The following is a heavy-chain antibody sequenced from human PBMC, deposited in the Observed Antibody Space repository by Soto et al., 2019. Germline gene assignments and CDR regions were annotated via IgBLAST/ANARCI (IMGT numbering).Heavy chain of an antibody. CDR1: GFTFSSYA. J-gene: IGHJ4*02. Sequence: GGSLRLSCAASGFTFSSYAMSWVRQAPGKGLEWVSAISGSGGSTYYADSVKGRFTISRDNSKNTLYLQMNSLRAEDTAVYYCAKVRGYRYQGGLEAYYYDYSGQGTLVTVSS. V-gene: IGHV3-23*01. CDR2: ISGSGGST. CDR3: AKVRGYRYQGGLEAYYYDY. D-gene: IGHD5-18*01.